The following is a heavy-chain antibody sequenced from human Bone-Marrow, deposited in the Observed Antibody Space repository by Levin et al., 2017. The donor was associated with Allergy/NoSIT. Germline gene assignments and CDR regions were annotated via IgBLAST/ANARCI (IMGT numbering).Heavy chain of an antibody. D-gene: IGHD3-10*01. CDR1: GFTFSTYA. Sequence: GASVKVSCAASGFTFSTYAMAWVRQAPGKGLEWVSAISGSGSSTYYADPIRGRFTISRDNSENRVHLQMNSLTVDDTAIYYCAKDLGSGSYFNFYYSGLDVWGRGTTVTVSS. CDR3: AKDLGSGSYFNFYYSGLDV. CDR2: ISGSGSST. V-gene: IGHV3-23*01. J-gene: IGHJ6*02.